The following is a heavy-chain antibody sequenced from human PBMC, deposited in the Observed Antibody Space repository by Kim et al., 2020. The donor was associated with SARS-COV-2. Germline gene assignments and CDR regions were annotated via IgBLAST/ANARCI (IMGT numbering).Heavy chain of an antibody. Sequence: GGSLRLSCAASGFTFSSYAMHWVHQAPGKGLEWVAVISYDGSNKYYADSVKGRFTISRDNSKNTLYLQMNSLRAEDTAVYYCARDHGGNTDYWGQGTLVTVSS. V-gene: IGHV3-30*04. J-gene: IGHJ4*02. D-gene: IGHD2-15*01. CDR3: ARDHGGNTDY. CDR1: GFTFSSYA. CDR2: ISYDGSNK.